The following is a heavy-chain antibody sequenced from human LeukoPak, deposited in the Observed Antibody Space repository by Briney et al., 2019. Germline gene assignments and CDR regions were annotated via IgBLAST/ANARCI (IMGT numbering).Heavy chain of an antibody. CDR2: IKQDGSEK. J-gene: IGHJ4*02. Sequence: GGSLRLSCAASGFTFSSYWMSWVRQAPGEGLEWVANIKQDGSEKYYVDSVKGRFTISRDNAKNSLYLQMNSLRAEDTAVYYCARDFHGCSGGSCYSCFDYWGQGTLVTVSS. D-gene: IGHD2-15*01. CDR1: GFTFSSYW. CDR3: ARDFHGCSGGSCYSCFDY. V-gene: IGHV3-7*01.